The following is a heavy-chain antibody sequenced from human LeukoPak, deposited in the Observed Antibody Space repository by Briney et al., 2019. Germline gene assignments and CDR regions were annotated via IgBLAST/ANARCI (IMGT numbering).Heavy chain of an antibody. V-gene: IGHV4-39*01. J-gene: IGHJ5*02. D-gene: IGHD5-24*01. CDR1: GGSTQSTIYY. CDR2: IYYTGRT. Sequence: SETLSLTCSVSGGSTQSTIYYWGWIRQAPGKGLEWIGSIYYTGRTYYNSSLKSRITISVDTSKRQASLRLTSVTAADTAVYYCARPQGKATIPHWFDPRGQGIQVTVSS. CDR3: ARPQGKATIPHWFDP.